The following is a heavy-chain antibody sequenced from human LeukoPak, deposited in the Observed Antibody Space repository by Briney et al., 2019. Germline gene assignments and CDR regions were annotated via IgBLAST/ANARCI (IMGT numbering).Heavy chain of an antibody. CDR2: MYDSVRI. CDR1: GGSMISYY. V-gene: IGHV4-59*01. D-gene: IGHD6-13*01. Sequence: SETLSLTCTVSGGSMISYYWTWVRQAPGKGLEWIGYMYDSVRIHYNPSLKSRVTISVDTSKNQFSLKLSSVSAADTAVYYCARGGSSWPYDYYMDVWGKGTTVTISS. J-gene: IGHJ6*03. CDR3: ARGGSSWPYDYYMDV.